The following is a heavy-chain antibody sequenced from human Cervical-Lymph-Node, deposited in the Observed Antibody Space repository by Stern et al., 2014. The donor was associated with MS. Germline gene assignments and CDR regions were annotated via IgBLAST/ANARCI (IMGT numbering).Heavy chain of an antibody. J-gene: IGHJ6*02. V-gene: IGHV3-33*01. CDR1: GFTFSSYG. CDR3: ARSSSPSPYYYYGMDV. D-gene: IGHD6-13*01. Sequence: QVQLVQSGGGVVQPGRSLRLSCAASGFTFSSYGMHWVRQAPGKGLAWVAVIWYDGSNKYYADSVKGRFTISRDNSKNTLYLQMNSLRAEDTAVYYCARSSSPSPYYYYGMDVWGQGTTVTVSS. CDR2: IWYDGSNK.